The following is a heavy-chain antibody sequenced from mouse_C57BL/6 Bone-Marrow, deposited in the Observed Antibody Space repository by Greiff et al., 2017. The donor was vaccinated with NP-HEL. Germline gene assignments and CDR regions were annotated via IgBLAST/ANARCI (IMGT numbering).Heavy chain of an antibody. CDR1: GYAFSSYW. V-gene: IGHV1-80*01. D-gene: IGHD1-1*01. CDR2: IYPGDGDT. J-gene: IGHJ2*01. CDR3: AREGPIYYYGSSYNFDY. Sequence: LVESGAELVKPGASVKISCKASGYAFSSYWMNWVKQRPGKGLEWIGQIYPGDGDTNYNGKFKGKATLTADKSSSTAYMQLSSLTSEDSAVYFCAREGPIYYYGSSYNFDYWGQGTTLTVSS.